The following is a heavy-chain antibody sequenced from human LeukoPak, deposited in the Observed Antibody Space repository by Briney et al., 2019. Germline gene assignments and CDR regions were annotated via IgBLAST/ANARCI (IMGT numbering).Heavy chain of an antibody. CDR1: GFTFSSYW. V-gene: IGHV3-74*01. Sequence: GGSLRLSCAASGFTFSSYWMHWGRQAPGKGLVSVPRITADGKSTYYADSVRGRFTISRDNAKNTLYLQMNSLRADDTAVYYCARLSPGSGSYYPDYWGQGTLVTVSS. D-gene: IGHD3-10*01. CDR3: ARLSPGSGSYYPDY. CDR2: ITADGKST. J-gene: IGHJ4*02.